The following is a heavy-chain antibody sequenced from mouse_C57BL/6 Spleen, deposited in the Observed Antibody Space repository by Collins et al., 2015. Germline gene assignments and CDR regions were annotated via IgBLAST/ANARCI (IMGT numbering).Heavy chain of an antibody. Sequence: EVQLQQSGAELVKPGASVKLSCTASGFNIKDTYMYWVKQRPEQGLEWIGRIDPANGNTKYDPKFQGKATITADTSSNTAYLQLSSLTSEDTAVYYCARGDYGSSGFAYWGQGTPVTVSA. D-gene: IGHD1-1*01. CDR2: IDPANGNT. V-gene: IGHV14-3*02. CDR3: ARGDYGSSGFAY. CDR1: GFNIKDTY. J-gene: IGHJ3*01.